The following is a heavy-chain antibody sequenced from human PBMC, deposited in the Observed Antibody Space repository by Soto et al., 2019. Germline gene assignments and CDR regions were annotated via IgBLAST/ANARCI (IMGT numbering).Heavy chain of an antibody. Sequence: QVQLQESGPGLVKPSQTLSLTCTVSGGSISSGGYYWSWIRQHPGKGLEWIGYIDHSGSTYYNPSFKSRVTISIGTSKNQFSLKLSYVTVADTAVYYCARAGDYGGNFDYWGQGTLVTVSS. CDR1: GGSISSGGYY. V-gene: IGHV4-31*03. J-gene: IGHJ4*02. CDR2: IDHSGST. D-gene: IGHD4-17*01. CDR3: ARAGDYGGNFDY.